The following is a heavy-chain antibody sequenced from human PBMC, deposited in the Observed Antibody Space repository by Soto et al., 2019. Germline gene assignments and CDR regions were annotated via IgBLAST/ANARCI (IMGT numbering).Heavy chain of an antibody. CDR3: TAGAYCSSTICYARADYYGMAV. CDR2: IKSKTDGGTT. CDR1: GFTFSNAW. Sequence: EVQLVESGGGLVKPGGSLRLSCAASGFTFSNAWMNWVRQAPGKGLEWVCRIKSKTDGGTTDYAAAVKGRFTISRDDKKNTLYLQMSSLKTEDAAVYYCTAGAYCSSTICYARADYYGMAVWGHDSTVTV. J-gene: IGHJ6*02. V-gene: IGHV3-15*07. D-gene: IGHD2-2*01.